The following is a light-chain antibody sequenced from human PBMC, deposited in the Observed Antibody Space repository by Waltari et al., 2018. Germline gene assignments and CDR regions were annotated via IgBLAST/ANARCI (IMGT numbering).Light chain of an antibody. CDR1: SNDVGEYNF. CDR2: DGN. V-gene: IGLV2-14*03. Sequence: QSALTQPASVSGSPGQSITISCTGSSNDVGEYNFVSWYQQHPGRAPKSLILDGNKRPSGVSSRFSGSKSGNTASLTISGLQAEDESDYYCCSYTATSTLIFGGGTKLTVL. J-gene: IGLJ2*01. CDR3: CSYTATSTLI.